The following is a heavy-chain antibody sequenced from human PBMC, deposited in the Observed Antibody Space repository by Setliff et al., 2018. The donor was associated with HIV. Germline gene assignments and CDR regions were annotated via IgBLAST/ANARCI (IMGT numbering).Heavy chain of an antibody. CDR3: AKGDSSSGYYWARFDY. CDR1: GITFSSYA. J-gene: IGHJ4*02. V-gene: IGHV3-23*01. CDR2: ISDSGGST. Sequence: GGSLRLSCAASGITFSSYAMSWVRQAPGKGLEWVSGISDSGGSTYYGDSVKGRFTISRDNSKNTLYLQMNSLRAEDTAVYYCAKGDSSSGYYWARFDYWGQGTLVTVSS. D-gene: IGHD3-22*01.